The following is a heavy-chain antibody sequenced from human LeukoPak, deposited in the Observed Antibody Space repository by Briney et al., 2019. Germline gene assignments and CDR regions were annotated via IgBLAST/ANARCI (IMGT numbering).Heavy chain of an antibody. D-gene: IGHD3-3*01. CDR1: GFSFDDYA. V-gene: IGHV3-9*01. CDR2: ISWNSGGI. J-gene: IGHJ4*02. Sequence: PGRSLRLSCAVSGFSFDDYAMHWVRQAPGKGLEWVSGISWNSGGIGYADSVKGRFTISRDNAKNSLYLQMNGLRAEDTAVYYCARDQHDVWSGYFGWLDYWGQGNLVTVSA. CDR3: ARDQHDVWSGYFGWLDY.